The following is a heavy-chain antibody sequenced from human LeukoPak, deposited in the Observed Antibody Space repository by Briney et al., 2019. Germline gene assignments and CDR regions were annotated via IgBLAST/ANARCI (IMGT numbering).Heavy chain of an antibody. D-gene: IGHD5-24*01. CDR1: GGTFSSYA. Sequence: GASVKVSCKASGGTFSSYAISWVRQAPGQGLEWMGGIIPIFGTANYAQEYQGRVTITADESTSTAYMELSSLRSEDTAVYYCARDTEGMAYYFDYWGQGTLVTVSS. CDR3: ARDTEGMAYYFDY. CDR2: IIPIFGTA. V-gene: IGHV1-69*13. J-gene: IGHJ4*02.